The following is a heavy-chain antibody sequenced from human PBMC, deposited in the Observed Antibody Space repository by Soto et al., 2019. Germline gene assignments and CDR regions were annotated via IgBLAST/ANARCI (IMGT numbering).Heavy chain of an antibody. CDR3: ARENSRISPRLFQH. D-gene: IGHD6-6*01. Sequence: YLRPSCVPSGPIFSEYALHWARQAPGKVLEWVALISPAGTNQYYADSAKGRFTISRDNSKNTLYLQMNSLRPEDTCIYYCARENSRISPRLFQHWGHGTLVTVSS. J-gene: IGHJ1*01. V-gene: IGHV3-30-3*01. CDR1: GPIFSEYA. CDR2: ISPAGTNQ.